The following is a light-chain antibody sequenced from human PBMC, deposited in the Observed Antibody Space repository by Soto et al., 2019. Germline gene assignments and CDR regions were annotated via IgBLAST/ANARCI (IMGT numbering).Light chain of an antibody. CDR3: QHYPSSPPSS. J-gene: IGKJ2*01. Sequence: EIVLTQSPGTLSLSPGERATLSCRASQSVSSDLAWYQQKPGQAPRLLIYGASSRATGIPDRFSGSGSGTDFPLTISRLEPEDFAVYYCQHYPSSPPSSFAQGTKLEIK. CDR1: QSVSSD. V-gene: IGKV3-20*01. CDR2: GAS.